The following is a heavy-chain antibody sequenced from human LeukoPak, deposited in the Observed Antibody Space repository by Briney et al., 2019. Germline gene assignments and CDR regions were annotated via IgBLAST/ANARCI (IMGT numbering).Heavy chain of an antibody. CDR1: GYSISSGYY. J-gene: IGHJ5*02. CDR3: ARGGIAAAGWFDP. D-gene: IGHD6-13*01. CDR2: INHSGST. V-gene: IGHV4-38-2*01. Sequence: SETLSLTCAVSGYSISSGYYWGWIRQPPGKGLEWIGEINHSGSTNYNPSLKSRVTISVDTSKNQFSLKLSSVTAADTAVYYCARGGIAAAGWFDPWGQGTLVTVSS.